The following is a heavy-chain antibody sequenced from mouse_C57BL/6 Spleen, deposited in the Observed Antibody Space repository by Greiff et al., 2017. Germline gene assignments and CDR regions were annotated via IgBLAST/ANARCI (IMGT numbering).Heavy chain of an antibody. CDR1: GYSITSGYY. CDR3: ASGIYYGSSPSWWYFDV. V-gene: IGHV3-6*01. Sequence: EVQLQQSGPGLVKPSQSLSLTCSVTGYSITSGYYWNWIRQFPGNKLEWMGYISYDGSNNYNPSLQNRISITRDTSKNQFFLKLNSVTTEDTATYYCASGIYYGSSPSWWYFDVWGTGATVTVSS. J-gene: IGHJ1*03. D-gene: IGHD1-1*01. CDR2: ISYDGSN.